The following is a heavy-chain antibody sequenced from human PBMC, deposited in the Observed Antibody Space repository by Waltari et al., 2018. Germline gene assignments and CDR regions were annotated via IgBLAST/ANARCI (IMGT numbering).Heavy chain of an antibody. Sequence: EVQLLESGGGLVQPGGSLRLSCAASGFHFSSYAMSLVRQAPGKGLEWVSAISGSGGSTYYADSVKGRFTISRDNSKNTLYLQMNSLRAEDTAVYYCAKDPKSIWSGPDYWGQGTLVTVSS. V-gene: IGHV3-23*01. CDR3: AKDPKSIWSGPDY. J-gene: IGHJ4*02. CDR2: ISGSGGST. CDR1: GFHFSSYA. D-gene: IGHD3-3*01.